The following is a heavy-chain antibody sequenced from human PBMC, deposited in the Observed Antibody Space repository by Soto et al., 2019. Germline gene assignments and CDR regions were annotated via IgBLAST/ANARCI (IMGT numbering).Heavy chain of an antibody. CDR2: ISYDGSNK. D-gene: IGHD6-6*01. CDR3: ARDFSEYSSSYDHYYYGMDV. CDR1: GFTFSSYA. V-gene: IGHV3-30-3*01. Sequence: GGSLRLSCAASGFTFSSYAMHWVRQAPGKGLEWVAVISYDGSNKYYADSVKGRFTISRDNSKNTLYLQMNSLRAEDTAVYYCARDFSEYSSSYDHYYYGMDVWGQGTTVTVSS. J-gene: IGHJ6*02.